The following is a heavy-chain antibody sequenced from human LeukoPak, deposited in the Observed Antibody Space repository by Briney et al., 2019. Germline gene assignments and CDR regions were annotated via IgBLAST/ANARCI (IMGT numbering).Heavy chain of an antibody. V-gene: IGHV3-23*01. J-gene: IGHJ6*03. CDR3: AKNGDRGAYCSGGTCYPYYYYNMDV. D-gene: IGHD2-15*01. CDR2: ISGSGGST. CDR1: GFTFSSYA. Sequence: GGSLRLSCAASGFTFSSYAMSWVRQAPGKGLEWVSAISGSGGSTYYADSVKGRFTISRDNSKNTLYLQMNSLRAEDTAVYYCAKNGDRGAYCSGGTCYPYYYYNMDVWGKGTTVTISS.